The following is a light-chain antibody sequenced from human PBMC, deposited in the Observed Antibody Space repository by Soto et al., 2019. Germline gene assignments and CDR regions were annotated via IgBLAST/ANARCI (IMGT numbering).Light chain of an antibody. J-gene: IGKJ3*01. CDR2: GAS. Sequence: DIQMTQSPSSLSASVGARVSITCQASQDIRTSLSWFQQKPGRAPKLLIYGASNLETGVASRFRGSGSGTDFNLTISSLQPEDIATYYCQQYDTRPPFTFGPGTKVDIK. V-gene: IGKV1-33*01. CDR3: QQYDTRPPFT. CDR1: QDIRTS.